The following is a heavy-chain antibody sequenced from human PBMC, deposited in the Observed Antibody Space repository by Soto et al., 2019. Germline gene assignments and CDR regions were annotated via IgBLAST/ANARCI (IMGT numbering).Heavy chain of an antibody. CDR1: GGSISSGGYS. D-gene: IGHD1-20*01. V-gene: IGHV4-30-2*01. J-gene: IGHJ5*02. CDR3: ARGHEVCNWFDP. CDR2: IYHSGST. Sequence: SETLSLTCTVSGGSISSGGYSWSWIRQPPGKGLEWIGYIYHSGSTYYNPSLKSRVTISVDRSKNQFSLKLSSVTAADTAVYYCARGHEVCNWFDPWGQGTLVTVSS.